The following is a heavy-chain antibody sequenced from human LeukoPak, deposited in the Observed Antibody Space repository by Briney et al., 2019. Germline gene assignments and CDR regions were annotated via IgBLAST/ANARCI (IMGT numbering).Heavy chain of an antibody. D-gene: IGHD2-2*01. CDR2: INSDGSWT. Sequence: SGGSLRLSCAASGNYWMHWVRQAPGKELVWVSHINSDGSWTGYADSVKGRFTISKDNAKNTVYLQMNNLRAEDTAVYYCVSFYETYWGRGTLVTVSS. J-gene: IGHJ4*02. CDR1: GNYW. V-gene: IGHV3-74*01. CDR3: VSFYETY.